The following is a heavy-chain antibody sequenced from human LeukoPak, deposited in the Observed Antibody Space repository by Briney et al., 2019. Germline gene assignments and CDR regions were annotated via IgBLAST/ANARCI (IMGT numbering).Heavy chain of an antibody. D-gene: IGHD2-8*01. CDR2: IDHSGST. Sequence: SETLSLTCAVYGGPFSAYYWTWIRQPPGKGLEWIGEIDHSGSTNYNPSLKSRVTISVHTSKNQFSLRLSSVTAADTAVFYCARGRGGMAVYYYYYMDVWGQGTTVTVSS. V-gene: IGHV4-34*01. CDR3: ARGRGGMAVYYYYYMDV. J-gene: IGHJ6*03. CDR1: GGPFSAYY.